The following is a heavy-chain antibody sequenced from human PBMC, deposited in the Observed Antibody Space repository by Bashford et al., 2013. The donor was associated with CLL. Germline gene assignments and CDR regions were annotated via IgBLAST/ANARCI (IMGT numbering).Heavy chain of an antibody. J-gene: IGHJ3*02. CDR2: INPNSGGT. Sequence: ASVKVSCTASGYTFTGYYMHWVRQAPGQGLEWMGWINPNSGGTNYAQKFQGRVTMTRDTSISTAYMELSRLRSDDTAVYYCARVAVAGMGAFDIWGQGTMVTVSS. V-gene: IGHV1-2*02. CDR3: ARVAVAGMGAFDI. D-gene: IGHD6-19*01. CDR1: GYTFTGYY.